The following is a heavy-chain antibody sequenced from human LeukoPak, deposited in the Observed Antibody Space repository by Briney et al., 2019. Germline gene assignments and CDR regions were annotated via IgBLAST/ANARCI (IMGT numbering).Heavy chain of an antibody. D-gene: IGHD3-3*01. CDR3: ARGPDDYDFWSGYYYYYYMDV. J-gene: IGHJ6*03. Sequence: PGGSLRLSCAASGFTFSSYSMNWVRQAPGKGLEWVSSISSSSSYIYYADSVKGRFTISRDNAKNSLYLQMNSLRAEDTAVYYCARGPDDYDFWSGYYYYYYMDVWGKGTTVTVS. CDR2: ISSSSSYI. CDR1: GFTFSSYS. V-gene: IGHV3-21*01.